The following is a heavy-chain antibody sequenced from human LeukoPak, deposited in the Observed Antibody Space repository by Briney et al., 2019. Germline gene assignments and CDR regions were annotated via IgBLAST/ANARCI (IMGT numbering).Heavy chain of an antibody. CDR3: ARLRLLWFGPRGYFDL. CDR1: GGSSSSYY. J-gene: IGHJ2*01. Sequence: SETLSLTYTVSGGSSSSYYWSWIRQPPGKGLEWIGYIYYSGNTNYNPSLKSRVTISVDTSKNQFSLKLSSVTAADTAVYYCARLRLLWFGPRGYFDLWGRGTLVTVSS. V-gene: IGHV4-59*12. CDR2: IYYSGNT. D-gene: IGHD3-10*01.